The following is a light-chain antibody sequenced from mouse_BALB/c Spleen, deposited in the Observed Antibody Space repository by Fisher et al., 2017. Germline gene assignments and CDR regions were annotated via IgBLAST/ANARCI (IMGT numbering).Light chain of an antibody. Sequence: IVLTQTTAIMSASPGEKVTISCSASSSVSYMYWYQQKPRSSPKPWIYLTSNLASGVPARFSGSGSGTSYSLTISSVEAEDAATYYCQQYSGYPLWTFGGGTKLEIK. CDR1: SSVSY. J-gene: IGKJ1*01. CDR2: LTS. V-gene: IGKV4-61*01. CDR3: QQYSGYPLWT.